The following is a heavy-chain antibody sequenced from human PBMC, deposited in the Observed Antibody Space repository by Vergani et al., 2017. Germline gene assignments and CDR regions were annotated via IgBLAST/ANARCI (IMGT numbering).Heavy chain of an antibody. J-gene: IGHJ3*02. CDR3: ARVGVLRNAAGRDAFDI. CDR2: INHSRST. V-gene: IGHV4-34*01. Sequence: QVQLQQWGAGLLKPSETLSLSCAVYAGSFSGYYWSWIRKPPGKGLEWIGEINHSRSTNYNPSLKSRSTIAVDTSKNQFSLELGSVTAADTAVYYCARVGVLRNAAGRDAFDIWGQGTMVTVSS. CDR1: AGSFSGYY. D-gene: IGHD6-13*01.